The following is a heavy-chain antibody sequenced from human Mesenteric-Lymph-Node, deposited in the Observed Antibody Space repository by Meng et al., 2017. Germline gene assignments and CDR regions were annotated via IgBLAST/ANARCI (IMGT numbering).Heavy chain of an antibody. J-gene: IGHJ6*02. D-gene: IGHD4-17*01. CDR1: GFTFSNAW. Sequence: GESLKISCAASGFTFSNAWMSWVRQAPGKGLEWVGRIKSKTDGGTTDYAAPVKGRFTISRDDSKNTLYLQMNSLKTEDTAVYYCTTVNDYDRHGMDVWGQGTTVTVSS. CDR2: IKSKTDGGTT. CDR3: TTVNDYDRHGMDV. V-gene: IGHV3-15*01.